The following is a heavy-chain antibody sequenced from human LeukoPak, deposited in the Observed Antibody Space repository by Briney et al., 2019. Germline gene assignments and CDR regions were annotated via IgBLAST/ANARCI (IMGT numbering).Heavy chain of an antibody. CDR2: ISGDGGIT. J-gene: IGHJ4*02. V-gene: IGHV3-43*02. D-gene: IGHD5-18*01. CDR3: AKDIGGYSFAADY. CDR1: GFTFDDYA. Sequence: GGSLRLSCAASGFTFDDYAMHWVRQGPEKGLEWVSLISGDGGITYYADSVKGRFTIYRDNSKNSLYLQMNSLRTEDTALYYCAKDIGGYSFAADYWGQGTLVTVSS.